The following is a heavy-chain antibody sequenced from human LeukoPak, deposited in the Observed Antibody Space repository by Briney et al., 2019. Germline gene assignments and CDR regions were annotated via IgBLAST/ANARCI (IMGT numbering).Heavy chain of an antibody. CDR1: GFTVSSNY. V-gene: IGHV3-53*01. CDR3: ARDRGGWIDY. J-gene: IGHJ4*02. Sequence: GGSLRLSCAASGFTVSSNYMSWVRQAPGKGLEWVSVIYSGGSTYYADSVKDRFTISRDNSKNTLHLQMNSLRAEDTAVYYCARDRGGWIDYWGQGTLVTVSS. CDR2: IYSGGST. D-gene: IGHD6-19*01.